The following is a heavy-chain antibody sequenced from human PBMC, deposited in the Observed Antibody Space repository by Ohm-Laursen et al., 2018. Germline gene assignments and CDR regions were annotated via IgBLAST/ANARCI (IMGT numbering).Heavy chain of an antibody. V-gene: IGHV3-23*01. CDR3: AKGVGYDSRDYVAFDI. J-gene: IGHJ3*02. CDR1: GFTFSSYA. D-gene: IGHD3-22*01. CDR2: ISTGGFST. Sequence: SLRLSCSASGFTFSSYAMSWVRQAPAKGLEWVSTISTGGFSTYYADSVKGRFTISRDNSENMLYLQMDSLRAEDTALFYCAKGVGYDSRDYVAFDIWGQGTMVTVSS.